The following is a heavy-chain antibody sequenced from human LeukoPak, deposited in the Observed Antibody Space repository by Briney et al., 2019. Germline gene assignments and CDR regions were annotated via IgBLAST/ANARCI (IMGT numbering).Heavy chain of an antibody. CDR1: GYTFTSYA. CDR3: ARINRRERIAVAGSEDY. D-gene: IGHD6-19*01. V-gene: IGHV7-4-1*02. J-gene: IGHJ4*02. CDR2: INTNTGNP. Sequence: ASVKVSCKASGYTFTSYAMNWVRQAPGQGLEWMGWINTNTGNPTYAQGFTGRFVFSLDTSVSTAYLQISSLKAEDTAVYYCARINRRERIAVAGSEDYWGQGTLVTVSS.